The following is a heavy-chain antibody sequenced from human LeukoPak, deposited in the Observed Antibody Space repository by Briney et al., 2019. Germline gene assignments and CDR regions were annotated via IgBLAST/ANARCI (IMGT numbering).Heavy chain of an antibody. Sequence: GGSLRLSCAASGFTFSSYGMHWVRQAPGKGLEWVAFIRYDGSNKYYADSVKGRFTISRDNSKNTLYLQMNSLRAEDTAVYYCAKVGQYSSSWDFDYWGQGTLVTVSS. D-gene: IGHD6-13*01. CDR2: IRYDGSNK. V-gene: IGHV3-30*02. CDR1: GFTFSSYG. CDR3: AKVGQYSSSWDFDY. J-gene: IGHJ4*02.